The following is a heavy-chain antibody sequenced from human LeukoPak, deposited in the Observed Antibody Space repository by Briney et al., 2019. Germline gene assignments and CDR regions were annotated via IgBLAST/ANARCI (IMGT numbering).Heavy chain of an antibody. V-gene: IGHV4-31*03. J-gene: IGHJ4*02. CDR1: GASIRSGNYF. D-gene: IGHD5-24*01. CDR2: IYYSGST. CDR3: ARGAMATPYYFDF. Sequence: SETLSLTCTVSGASIRSGNYFWNWIRQHPGKGLEWIGYIYYSGSTYYNPSLKSRVTISIDTSKNQFSLKLSSVTAADTAVYYCARGAMATPYYFDFWGQGTLVTVSS.